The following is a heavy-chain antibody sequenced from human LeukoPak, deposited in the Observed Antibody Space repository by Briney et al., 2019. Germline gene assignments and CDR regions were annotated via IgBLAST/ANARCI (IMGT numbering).Heavy chain of an antibody. CDR3: AREVLMDYYYYGMDV. V-gene: IGHV1-69*13. D-gene: IGHD2-8*01. Sequence: ASVKVSCKASGGTFSSYAISWVRQAPGQGLEWMGGIIPIFGTANYAQKFQGRVTITADESTSTAYMELSSLRSEDTAVYYCAREVLMDYYYYGMDVWGQGTLVTVSS. J-gene: IGHJ6*02. CDR2: IIPIFGTA. CDR1: GGTFSSYA.